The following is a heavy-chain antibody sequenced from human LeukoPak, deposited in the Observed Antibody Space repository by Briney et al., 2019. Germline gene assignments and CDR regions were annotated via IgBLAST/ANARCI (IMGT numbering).Heavy chain of an antibody. V-gene: IGHV1-69*04. CDR1: GGTFSSYA. CDR2: IIPILGIA. CDR3: AIKGPHSGYDWETFDY. J-gene: IGHJ4*02. D-gene: IGHD5-12*01. Sequence: ASVTVSCKASGGTFSSYAISWVRQAPGQGLEWMGRIIPILGIANYAQKFQGRVTITADKSTSTAYMELSSLRSEDTAMYYCAIKGPHSGYDWETFDYWGQGTLVTVSS.